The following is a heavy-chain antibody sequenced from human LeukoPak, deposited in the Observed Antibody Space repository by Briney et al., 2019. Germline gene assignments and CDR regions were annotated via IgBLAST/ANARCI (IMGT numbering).Heavy chain of an antibody. Sequence: TSETLSLTCTVSGDSITSSSYYWGWIRQLPGKGLEWIGSIYYSGTTYYSPSLKSRVTISLDTSKNQFSLNLSSVTAADTAVYYCARTSGPWGNWFDPWGQGTLVTVSS. CDR2: IYYSGTT. CDR1: GDSITSSSYY. V-gene: IGHV4-39*01. D-gene: IGHD5-12*01. CDR3: ARTSGPWGNWFDP. J-gene: IGHJ5*02.